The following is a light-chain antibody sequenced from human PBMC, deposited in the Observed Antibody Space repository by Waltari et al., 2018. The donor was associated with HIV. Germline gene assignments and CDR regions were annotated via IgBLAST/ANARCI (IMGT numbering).Light chain of an antibody. CDR1: SSDVGAYNL. V-gene: IGLV2-23*02. Sequence: QSALTQPASVSGSPGQPITISCTGTSSDVGAYNLVSWYQQHPGEAPKLMIFEVTKRPSGVSERFSGSRSGNTASLTISRLQAEDEGDYYCCSYTGTGVVFGGGTKVTVL. CDR3: CSYTGTGVV. CDR2: EVT. J-gene: IGLJ2*01.